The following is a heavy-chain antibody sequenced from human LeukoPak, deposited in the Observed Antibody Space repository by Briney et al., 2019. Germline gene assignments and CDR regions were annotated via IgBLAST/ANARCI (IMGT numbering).Heavy chain of an antibody. D-gene: IGHD6-13*01. CDR1: GGSFSGYY. V-gene: IGHV4-34*01. CDR3: ATRPDIAAAGPGWFDP. J-gene: IGHJ5*02. Sequence: SKTLSLTCAVYGGSFSGYYWSWIRQPPGKGLEWIGEINHSGSTNYNPSLKSRVTISVDTSKNQFSLKLSSVTAADTAVYYCATRPDIAAAGPGWFDPWGQGTLVTVSS. CDR2: INHSGST.